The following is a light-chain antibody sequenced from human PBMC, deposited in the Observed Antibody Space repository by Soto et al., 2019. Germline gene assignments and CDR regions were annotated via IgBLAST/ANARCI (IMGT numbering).Light chain of an antibody. Sequence: LTQPASVSGSPGQSITISWTGTSSDVGGYNFVSWYQQHPGRAPKLLIYEVSRRPSGVSNRFSGSKSGDTASLTISGLQAEDEADYYCYSYRGYYTRVFGTGTKVTVL. CDR3: YSYRGYYTRV. V-gene: IGLV2-14*01. CDR2: EVS. CDR1: SSDVGGYNF. J-gene: IGLJ1*01.